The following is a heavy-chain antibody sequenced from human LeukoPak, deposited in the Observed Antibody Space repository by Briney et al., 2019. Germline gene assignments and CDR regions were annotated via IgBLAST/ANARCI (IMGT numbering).Heavy chain of an antibody. D-gene: IGHD3-9*01. CDR3: ARRIEVDILTGYSNGLVSFDI. Sequence: ASVKVSCKASGYTFTSYGISWVRQAPGQGLEWMGWISAYNGNTNYAQELQGRVTMTTDTSTSTAYMELRSLRSDDTAVYYCARRIEVDILTGYSNGLVSFDIWGQGTMVTVSS. J-gene: IGHJ3*02. CDR2: ISAYNGNT. V-gene: IGHV1-18*04. CDR1: GYTFTSYG.